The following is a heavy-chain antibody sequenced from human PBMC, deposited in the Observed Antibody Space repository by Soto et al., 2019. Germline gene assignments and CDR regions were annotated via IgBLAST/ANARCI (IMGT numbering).Heavy chain of an antibody. CDR1: GFTFSRYE. V-gene: IGHV3-48*03. D-gene: IGHD1-26*01. CDR2: ISSSSSTL. J-gene: IGHJ2*01. Sequence: GGSLRLSCADSGFTFSRYEMNWVRQAPGKGLEWVSYISSSSSTLYYADSVKGRFTISRDNAKNSLYLQMNSLRAEDTAVYYCARGGSGSYFWYFDLWGRGTLVTGPS. CDR3: ARGGSGSYFWYFDL.